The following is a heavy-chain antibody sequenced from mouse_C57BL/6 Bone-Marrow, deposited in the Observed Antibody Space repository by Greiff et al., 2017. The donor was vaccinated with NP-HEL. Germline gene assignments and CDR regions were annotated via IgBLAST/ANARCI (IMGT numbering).Heavy chain of an antibody. D-gene: IGHD2-2*01. CDR2: IDPSDSYT. J-gene: IGHJ2*01. V-gene: IGHV1-69*01. CDR3: ARGGYGYDEGDY. CDR1: GYTFTSYW. Sequence: QVQLQQPGAELVMPGASVKLSCKASGYTFTSYWMHWVKQRPGQGLEWIGEIDPSDSYTNYNHKFKGKSTLTVDKSSSTAYMQLSSLTSEDSAVYYCARGGYGYDEGDYWGQGTTLTVSS.